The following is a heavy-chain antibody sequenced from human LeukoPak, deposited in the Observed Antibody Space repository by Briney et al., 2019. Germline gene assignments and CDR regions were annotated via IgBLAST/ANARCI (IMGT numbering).Heavy chain of an antibody. CDR3: ARYSNSFFPI. CDR2: IYSGGST. CDR1: GFTASSNY. J-gene: IGHJ3*02. V-gene: IGHV3-53*01. D-gene: IGHD6-13*01. Sequence: GGALRLSCAASGFTASSNYMSWVRQAPGKGLEWVSVIYSGGSTYYADSVKGRFTISRDNSKNTLYLQMNSLRAEDTAVYYCARYSNSFFPIWGQGTMVTVSS.